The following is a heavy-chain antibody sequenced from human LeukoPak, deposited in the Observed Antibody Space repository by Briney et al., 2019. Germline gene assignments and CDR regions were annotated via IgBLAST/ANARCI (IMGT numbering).Heavy chain of an antibody. V-gene: IGHV1-2*04. Sequence: ASVKVSCKASGYTFTGYYIHWVRQAPGQGLEWMGWINPNSGGTNYAQKFQGWVTMTRDTSISTAYMELSRLRSDDTAVYYCARVRIDDPTGIDYYGMDVWGQGTTVTVSS. J-gene: IGHJ6*02. CDR2: INPNSGGT. D-gene: IGHD3-3*01. CDR3: ARVRIDDPTGIDYYGMDV. CDR1: GYTFTGYY.